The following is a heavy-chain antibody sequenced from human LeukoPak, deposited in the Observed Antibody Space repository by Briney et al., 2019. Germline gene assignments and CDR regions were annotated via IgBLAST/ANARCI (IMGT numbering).Heavy chain of an antibody. CDR3: ARINSSRWYDF. J-gene: IGHJ4*02. V-gene: IGHV1-2*02. CDR2: INPNIGDT. D-gene: IGHD6-13*01. CDR1: GYTFTGYY. Sequence: VASVKVSCKASGYTFTGYYMHWVRQAPGQGLEWMGWINPNIGDTNYAQKFQGRVTMTRDTSISTAYMELSRLRFDDTAVYYCARINSSRWYDFWGQGTLVTVSS.